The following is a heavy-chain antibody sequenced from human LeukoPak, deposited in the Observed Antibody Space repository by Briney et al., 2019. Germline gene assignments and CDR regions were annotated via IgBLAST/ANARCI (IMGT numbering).Heavy chain of an antibody. CDR2: INHSGST. D-gene: IGHD2-2*02. Sequence: SETLSLTCAVYGGSFSGYYWSWIRQPPGKGLEWIGEINHSGSTNYNPSLKSRVTISVDTSKNQFSLKLSSVTAADTAVYYCARGIRPYQLLYGHWGQGTLVTVSS. CDR3: ARGIRPYQLLYGH. V-gene: IGHV4-34*01. CDR1: GGSFSGYY. J-gene: IGHJ4*02.